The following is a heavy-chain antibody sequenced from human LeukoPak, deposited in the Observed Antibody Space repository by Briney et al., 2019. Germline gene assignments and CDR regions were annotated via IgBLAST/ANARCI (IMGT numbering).Heavy chain of an antibody. CDR3: ARDYYDSSEGAFDI. V-gene: IGHV3-21*01. CDR2: ISSSSSYI. Sequence: GGSLRLSCAASGFTFSTYAMSWVRQAPGKGLEWVSSISSSSSYIYYADSVKGRFTISRDNAKNSLYLQMNSLRAEDTAVYYCARDYYDSSEGAFDIWGQGTMVTVSS. D-gene: IGHD3-22*01. CDR1: GFTFSTYA. J-gene: IGHJ3*02.